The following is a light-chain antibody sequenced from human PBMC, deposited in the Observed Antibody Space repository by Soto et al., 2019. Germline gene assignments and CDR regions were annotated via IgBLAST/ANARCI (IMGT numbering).Light chain of an antibody. CDR1: SGDFGGHNY. CDR2: EVS. J-gene: IGLJ1*01. Sequence: QSVTIYFPATSGDFGGHNYVSWYQQHPGKVPKLIVYEVSFRPSGVSHRFSGSKSGSTASLTISGLQAEEEADYYCSSYSRSSTFSVFGIGTKVTVL. V-gene: IGLV2-14*01. CDR3: SSYSRSSTFSV.